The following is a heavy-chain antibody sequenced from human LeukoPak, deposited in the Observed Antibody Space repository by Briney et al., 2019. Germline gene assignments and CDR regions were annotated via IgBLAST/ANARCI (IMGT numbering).Heavy chain of an antibody. J-gene: IGHJ6*02. Sequence: GGSLRLSCAASGFTFRSHGMHWVRQAPGKGLEWVAFIWYDGSNKYYTDSVKGRFTISRDNSKNTLYLQMNSLRAEDTAVYYCARRNAMDVWGQGTTVIVFS. CDR2: IWYDGSNK. V-gene: IGHV3-33*01. CDR1: GFTFRSHG. CDR3: ARRNAMDV.